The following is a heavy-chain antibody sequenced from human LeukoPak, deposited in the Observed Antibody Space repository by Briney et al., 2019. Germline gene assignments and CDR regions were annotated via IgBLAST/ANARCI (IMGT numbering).Heavy chain of an antibody. V-gene: IGHV3-30*02. J-gene: IGHJ3*02. CDR1: GFTFSSYG. Sequence: GGSLRLSCAASGFTFSSYGMHWVRQAPGKGLEWVAFIRYDGSNKYYADSVKGRFTISRDNSKNTLYLQMNSLRAEDTAVYYCAKEEQWLVPQPSGAFDIWGQGTMVTVSS. CDR3: AKEEQWLVPQPSGAFDI. D-gene: IGHD6-19*01. CDR2: IRYDGSNK.